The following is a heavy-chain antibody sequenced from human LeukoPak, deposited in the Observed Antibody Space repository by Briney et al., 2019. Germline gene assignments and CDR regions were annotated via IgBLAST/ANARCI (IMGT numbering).Heavy chain of an antibody. CDR3: ARRFYYYYYMDV. CDR2: IKHSGST. Sequence: PSETLSLTCAVYGGSFSGYYWSWIRQPPGKGLEWIGQIKHSGSTNYNPSLKSRVTISVDTSKNQFSLKLSSVTAADTAVYYCARRFYYYYYMDVWGKGTTVTVSS. CDR1: GGSFSGYY. V-gene: IGHV4-34*01. J-gene: IGHJ6*03.